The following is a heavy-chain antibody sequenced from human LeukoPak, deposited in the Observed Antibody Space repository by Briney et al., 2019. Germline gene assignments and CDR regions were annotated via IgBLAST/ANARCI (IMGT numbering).Heavy chain of an antibody. CDR1: GGSISSYY. J-gene: IGHJ6*03. D-gene: IGHD3-3*01. CDR3: ARWLWSGSGGADYYYYMDV. Sequence: SETLSLTCTVSGGSISSYYWSWIRQPPGKGLEWIGYIYYSGSTNYNPSLKSRVTISVDTSKNQFSLKLSSVTAADTAVYYCARWLWSGSGGADYYYYMDVWGKGTTVTVSS. V-gene: IGHV4-59*01. CDR2: IYYSGST.